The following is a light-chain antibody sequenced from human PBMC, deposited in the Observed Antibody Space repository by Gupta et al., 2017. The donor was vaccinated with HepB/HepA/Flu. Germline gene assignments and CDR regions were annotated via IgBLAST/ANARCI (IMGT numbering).Light chain of an antibody. Sequence: SSELTQDPTVSVASGQTITITCQGDSLSRDYATWYQQKPGQAPVLVVYGKTNRPPGIPARFSGCRSGNTAALTITGAQAADEADYHCNSRYSSGDHLVFGVGTKVTVL. CDR3: NSRYSSGDHLV. CDR1: SLSRDY. J-gene: IGLJ1*01. CDR2: GKT. V-gene: IGLV3-19*01.